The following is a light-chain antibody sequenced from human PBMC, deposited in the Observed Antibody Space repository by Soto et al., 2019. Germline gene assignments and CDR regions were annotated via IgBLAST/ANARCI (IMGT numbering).Light chain of an antibody. CDR1: QSVGSSY. J-gene: IGKJ1*01. Sequence: EIVFTQSPGTLSLSPGERATLSCRASQSVGSSYLAWCQQKPGQAPRLLIYGASSRATGIPDRLGGSGSGTDFTLTISRLEPEDFAVYYCQHYGSPWTFGQGTKVDIK. CDR3: QHYGSPWT. CDR2: GAS. V-gene: IGKV3-20*01.